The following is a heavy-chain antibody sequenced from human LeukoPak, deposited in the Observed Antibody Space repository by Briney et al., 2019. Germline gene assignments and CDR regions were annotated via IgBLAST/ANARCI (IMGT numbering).Heavy chain of an antibody. CDR1: GYTFTSYG. V-gene: IGHV1-18*01. J-gene: IGHJ4*02. CDR3: ARVAYSSGWYFRPSYDY. Sequence: ASVKVSCKASGYTFTSYGISWVRQALGQGLEWMGWISAYNGNTNYAQKLQGRVTMTTDTSTSTAYMELRSLRSDDTAVYYCARVAYSSGWYFRPSYDYWGQGTLVTVSS. CDR2: ISAYNGNT. D-gene: IGHD6-19*01.